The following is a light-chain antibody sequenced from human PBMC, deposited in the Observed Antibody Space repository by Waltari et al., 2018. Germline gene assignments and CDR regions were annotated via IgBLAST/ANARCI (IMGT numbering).Light chain of an antibody. CDR2: RND. V-gene: IGLV1-47*01. Sequence: QSVLTQPPSASGTPGQPVSISCSVSTSNIGQNYVYWYQQFPGTAPGLLIYRNDRRPSGVPDRFSGSKSGTSASLAISGLRSEDEADYYCATWDDSLSGRVFGGGTELTVL. J-gene: IGLJ3*02. CDR1: TSNIGQNY. CDR3: ATWDDSLSGRV.